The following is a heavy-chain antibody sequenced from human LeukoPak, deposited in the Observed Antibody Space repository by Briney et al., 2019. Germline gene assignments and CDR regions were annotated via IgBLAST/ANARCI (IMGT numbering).Heavy chain of an antibody. V-gene: IGHV3-43*02. CDR2: ISGGGGST. D-gene: IGHD3-22*01. J-gene: IGHJ4*02. Sequence: AGGSLRLSCAASGFTFDNYAMHWVRQAPGKALEWVSLISGGGGSTSYAASVKGRFTISRDNAKNSLYLQMNSLRAEDTAVYYCARVRGYYDSSGLDYWGQGTLVTVSS. CDR3: ARVRGYYDSSGLDY. CDR1: GFTFDNYA.